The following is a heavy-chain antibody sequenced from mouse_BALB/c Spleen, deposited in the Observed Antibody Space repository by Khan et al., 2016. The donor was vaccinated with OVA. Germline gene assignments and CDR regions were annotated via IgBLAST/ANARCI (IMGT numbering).Heavy chain of an antibody. CDR2: ISSGGST. J-gene: IGHJ4*01. V-gene: IGHV5-6-5*01. CDR3: ARGYGKVVNPHYAMDY. Sequence: VQLKESGGGLVKPGGSLKLSCAASGFTFSNYAMSWVRQTPEKRLEWVASISSGGSTYYPDSVKGRFTIFRDNARNILYLQRSSLRSEDKAMYCCARGYGKVVNPHYAMDYWGQGTSVTVSS. D-gene: IGHD2-1*01. CDR1: GFTFSNYA.